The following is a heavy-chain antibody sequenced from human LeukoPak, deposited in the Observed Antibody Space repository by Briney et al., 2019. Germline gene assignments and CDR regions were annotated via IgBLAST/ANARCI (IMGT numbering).Heavy chain of an antibody. CDR3: AKGQELGDGVFDS. D-gene: IGHD7-27*01. Sequence: PWGSLTLSCAASGFTFTSFAMTWVRQPPGKGLEWVSTIRRTGGSTHYADFVKGRFIISRDKSKNMLYLQMNGLRAEDTAIYYCAKGQELGDGVFDSWGQGTLVTVSS. J-gene: IGHJ4*02. CDR1: GFTFTSFA. CDR2: IRRTGGST. V-gene: IGHV3-23*01.